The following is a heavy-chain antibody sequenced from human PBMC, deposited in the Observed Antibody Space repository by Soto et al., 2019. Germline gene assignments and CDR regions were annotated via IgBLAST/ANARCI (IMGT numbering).Heavy chain of an antibody. Sequence: QVQLVQSGAELRKPGASVKVSCKASGYSFSSYGINWVRQAPGQGLEWMGWINTYNGNRNYAQKXEXRXTMXTATSTNTVYMELRSLKSDDTAIYYCARDRLRGYDSSGFYSWGQGTLVTVSS. V-gene: IGHV1-18*01. CDR3: ARDRLRGYDSSGFYS. J-gene: IGHJ4*02. CDR1: GYSFSSYG. CDR2: INTYNGNR. D-gene: IGHD3-22*01.